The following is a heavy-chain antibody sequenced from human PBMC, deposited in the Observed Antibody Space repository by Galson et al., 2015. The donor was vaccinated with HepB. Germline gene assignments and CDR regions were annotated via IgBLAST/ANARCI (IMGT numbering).Heavy chain of an antibody. CDR2: IKQDGSEK. V-gene: IGHV3-7*01. J-gene: IGHJ2*01. CDR3: AREEGEEAGYASARTNWYFDL. Sequence: SLRLSCAASGFTFSSYWMSWVRQAPGKGLEWVANIKQDGSEKYYVDSVKGRFTISRDNAKNSLYLQMNSLRAEDTAVYYCAREEGEEAGYASARTNWYFDLWGRGTLVTVSS. CDR1: GFTFSSYW. D-gene: IGHD2-2*01.